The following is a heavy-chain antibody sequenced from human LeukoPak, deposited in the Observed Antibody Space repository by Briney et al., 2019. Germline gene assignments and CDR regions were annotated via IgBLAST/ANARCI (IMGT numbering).Heavy chain of an antibody. D-gene: IGHD3-22*01. V-gene: IGHV4-59*01. CDR2: IYYSGST. CDR1: GGSISSYY. Sequence: SETLSLTCTVSGGSISSYYWSWIRQPPGKGLEWIGYIYYSGSTNYNPSLKSRVTISVDTSKNRFSLKLSSVTAADTAVYYCARDSRDYYDSSGYMNWGQGTLVTVSS. CDR3: ARDSRDYYDSSGYMN. J-gene: IGHJ4*02.